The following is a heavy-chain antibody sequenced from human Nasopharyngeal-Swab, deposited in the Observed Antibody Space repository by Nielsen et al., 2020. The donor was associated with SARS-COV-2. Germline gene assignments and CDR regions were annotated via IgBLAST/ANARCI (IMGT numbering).Heavy chain of an antibody. Sequence: ASVKVSCKASGYTFTSYAMHWVRQAPGQRLEWMGWINAGNGNTKYSQKFQGRVTITRDTSASTAYMELSSLRSEDTAVYYCARGYSSGWSRGEYAFDIWGQGTMVTVSS. J-gene: IGHJ3*02. V-gene: IGHV1-3*01. CDR2: INAGNGNT. CDR1: GYTFTSYA. CDR3: ARGYSSGWSRGEYAFDI. D-gene: IGHD6-19*01.